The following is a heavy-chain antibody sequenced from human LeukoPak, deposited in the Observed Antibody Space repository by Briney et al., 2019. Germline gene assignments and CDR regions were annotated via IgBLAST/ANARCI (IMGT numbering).Heavy chain of an antibody. Sequence: GGSLRLSCAASGFIVSSIYMSWVRQAPGKGLEWVSFISGGGDTYYADSVKGRFTISRDNSKNTLYLQMNSLRADDTAIYYCARRAGEGYPYYLDYWGQGTLVTVSS. V-gene: IGHV3-53*01. D-gene: IGHD3-16*01. CDR3: ARRAGEGYPYYLDY. J-gene: IGHJ4*02. CDR1: GFIVSSIY. CDR2: ISGGGDT.